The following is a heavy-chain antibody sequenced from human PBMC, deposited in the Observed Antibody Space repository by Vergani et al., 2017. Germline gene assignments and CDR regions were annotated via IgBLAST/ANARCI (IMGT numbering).Heavy chain of an antibody. CDR3: ARGYGDYGSGYYMDV. D-gene: IGHD4-17*01. J-gene: IGHJ6*03. Sequence: QVQLVQSGAEVKKPGASVKVSCKASGYTFTGYYMHWVRQAPGQGLEWMGWINPIFGTPNYAQKFQGRVTITADESTSTAYMELSSLRSEDTAVYYCARGYGDYGSGYYMDVWGKGTTVTVSS. CDR2: INPIFGTP. V-gene: IGHV1-69*01. CDR1: GYTFTGYY.